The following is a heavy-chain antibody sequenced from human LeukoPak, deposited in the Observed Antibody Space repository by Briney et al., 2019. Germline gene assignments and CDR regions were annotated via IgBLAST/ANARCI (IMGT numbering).Heavy chain of an antibody. D-gene: IGHD6-13*01. CDR2: ISSSRSYI. J-gene: IGHJ4*02. CDR3: ARHFGSSWYYFDY. CDR1: GFTFSSYS. V-gene: IGHV3-21*01. Sequence: PGGSLRLSCAASGFTFSSYSMNWVRQAPGKGLEWVSSISSSRSYINYADSVKGRFTISRDNAKNSLYLQMNSLRAEGTAVYYCARHFGSSWYYFDYWGQGTLVTVSS.